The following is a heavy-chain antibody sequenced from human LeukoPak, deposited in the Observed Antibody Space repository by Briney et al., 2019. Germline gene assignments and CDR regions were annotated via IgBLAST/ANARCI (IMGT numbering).Heavy chain of an antibody. CDR3: AKDPFFDY. V-gene: IGHV3-48*04. Sequence: GGSLRLSCAASGFTFSIYGLHWVRQAPGKGLEWASYISSSGSTIYYADSVKGRFTISRDNAKNSLYLQMNSLRAEDTAIYYCAKDPFFDYWGQGTLVTVSS. CDR2: ISSSGSTI. J-gene: IGHJ4*02. CDR1: GFTFSIYG.